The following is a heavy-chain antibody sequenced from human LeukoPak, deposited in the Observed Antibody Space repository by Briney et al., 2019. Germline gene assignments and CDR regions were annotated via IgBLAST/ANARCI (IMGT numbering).Heavy chain of an antibody. CDR3: ARDRNSNYPNDY. D-gene: IGHD4-11*01. V-gene: IGHV3-21*01. Sequence: GGSLRLSCAASGFTFSSYSMNWVRQAPGKGLEWVSFISSSSSYIYYADSVKGRFTISRDNAKNSLYLQMNSLRAEDTAVYYYARDRNSNYPNDYWGQGTLVTVSS. CDR1: GFTFSSYS. J-gene: IGHJ4*02. CDR2: ISSSSSYI.